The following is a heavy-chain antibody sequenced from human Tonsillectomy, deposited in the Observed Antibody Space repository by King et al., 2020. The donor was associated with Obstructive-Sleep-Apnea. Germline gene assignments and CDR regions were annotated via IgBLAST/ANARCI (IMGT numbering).Heavy chain of an antibody. CDR3: AGGNGYYYYNGMDV. CDR1: GGAISSYY. J-gene: IGHJ6*02. Sequence: QLQESGPGLVKPSETLSLTCTVSGGAISSYYWSWIRQPPGKGLGWIGYIYNSGSTNYNPSLKSRVTISVDTSKNQFSLKLSSVTAADTAVYYCAGGNGYYYYNGMDVWGQGTPVTVSS. CDR2: IYNSGST. V-gene: IGHV4-59*01.